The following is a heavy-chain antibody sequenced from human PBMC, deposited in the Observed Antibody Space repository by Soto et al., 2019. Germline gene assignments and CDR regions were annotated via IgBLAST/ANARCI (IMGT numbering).Heavy chain of an antibody. CDR2: INGDGSST. V-gene: IGHV3-74*01. Sequence: GGSLRLSCAASGFTFSSYWMYWVRQAPGKGLVWVSRINGDGSSTNYADSVKGRFTISRDNAKNTLYLQMKSLRAEDTALYYCASPLTPGKNWYFDLWGRGTLVTVSS. CDR3: ASPLTPGKNWYFDL. J-gene: IGHJ2*01. D-gene: IGHD2-15*01. CDR1: GFTFSSYW.